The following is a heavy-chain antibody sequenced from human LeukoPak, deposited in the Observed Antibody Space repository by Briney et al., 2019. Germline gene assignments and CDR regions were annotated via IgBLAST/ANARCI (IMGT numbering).Heavy chain of an antibody. D-gene: IGHD2-15*01. J-gene: IGHJ4*02. Sequence: PGGSLTLPCAASGFTFSSYGMHWVRQAPGKGLEWAAVISYDGSNKYSADSVKGRFTISRDNSKNTLYLQMNSLRAEDTAVYYCAKDRTGIVVVVGAFDYWGQGTLVTVSS. CDR1: GFTFSSYG. CDR3: AKDRTGIVVVVGAFDY. V-gene: IGHV3-30*18. CDR2: ISYDGSNK.